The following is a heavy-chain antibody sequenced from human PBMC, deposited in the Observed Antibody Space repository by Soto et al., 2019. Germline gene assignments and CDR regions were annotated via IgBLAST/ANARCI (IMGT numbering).Heavy chain of an antibody. Sequence: GGSLRLSGAASGFTFSSYWISWVRQAPGKGLEWVANIKQDGSEKYYVDSVKGRFTISRDNAKNSLYLKMNSLRAEDTAVYYCARLLDSWGEPHYFDSWGQGTMVTVSS. V-gene: IGHV3-7*01. CDR3: ARLLDSWGEPHYFDS. CDR1: GFTFSSYW. J-gene: IGHJ4*02. CDR2: IKQDGSEK. D-gene: IGHD3-16*01.